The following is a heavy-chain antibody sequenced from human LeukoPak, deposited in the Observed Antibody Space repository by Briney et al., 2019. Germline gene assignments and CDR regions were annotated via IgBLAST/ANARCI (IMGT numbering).Heavy chain of an antibody. CDR2: ISSSSSTI. Sequence: GGSLRLSCAASGFTFSDYYMSWIRQAPGKGLEWVSYISSSSSTIYYADSVKGRFTISRDNAKNSLYLQMNSLRDEDTAVYYCARSVYLTPKRIWAYYYYYGMDVWGQGTTVTVSS. J-gene: IGHJ6*02. CDR1: GFTFSDYY. V-gene: IGHV3-11*04. CDR3: ARSVYLTPKRIWAYYYYYGMDV. D-gene: IGHD3-16*01.